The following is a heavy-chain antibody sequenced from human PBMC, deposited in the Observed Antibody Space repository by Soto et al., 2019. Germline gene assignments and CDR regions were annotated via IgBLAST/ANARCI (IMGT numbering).Heavy chain of an antibody. CDR2: INPHGGGT. J-gene: IGHJ5*02. Sequence: VKSGGGLKQPGPSLKVSCKELRATFTSYFINWVRQAPGQGLEWMGSINPHGGGTAYAQKFKGRVTLTRDTSASTVYMEVSSLTSEDTAMYYCARSSGGNFGIIIEGTNWFAPWGQGTLVTVSS. CDR3: ARSSGGNFGIIIEGTNWFAP. CDR1: RATFTSYF. V-gene: IGHV1-46*01. D-gene: IGHD1-26*01.